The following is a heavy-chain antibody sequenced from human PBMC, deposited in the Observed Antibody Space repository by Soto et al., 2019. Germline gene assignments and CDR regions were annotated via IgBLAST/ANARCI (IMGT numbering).Heavy chain of an antibody. D-gene: IGHD6-25*01. V-gene: IGHV4-39*01. CDR1: GGSISSSSYY. CDR3: ARPPRGYNYRLVY. J-gene: IGHJ4*02. Sequence: QLQLQESGPGLVKPSETLSLTCTVSGGSISSSSYYWGWIRQPPGKGLEWIGSIYYSGSTYYNPSLKSRVTVSGDTSKNHSSLKLSSVTAADTAVYYCARPPRGYNYRLVYWGQGTLVTVSS. CDR2: IYYSGST.